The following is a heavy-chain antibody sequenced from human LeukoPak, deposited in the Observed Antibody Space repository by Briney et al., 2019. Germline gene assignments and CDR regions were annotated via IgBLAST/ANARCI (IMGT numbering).Heavy chain of an antibody. J-gene: IGHJ5*02. D-gene: IGHD1-1*01. V-gene: IGHV4-39*01. CDR2: LYYSGST. CDR3: ARRTATGRFDP. CDR1: GGSISRSDYY. Sequence: PSETLSLTCSVSGGSISRSDYYWGWVRQPPGKGLEWIGSLYYSGSTYYNPSLKSRVTVSVDTSKNQFSLNLGSVTAADTAVYYCARRTATGRFDPWGQGTLVTVSS.